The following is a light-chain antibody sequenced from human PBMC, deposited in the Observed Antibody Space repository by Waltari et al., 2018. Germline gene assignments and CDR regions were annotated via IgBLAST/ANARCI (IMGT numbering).Light chain of an antibody. J-gene: IGLJ2*01. CDR3: CSYVGGSRVL. V-gene: IGLV2-23*01. Sequence: QSVLTQPASVSGSPGQSITIPCTGTRSVIGAYKFVSWFQQLPGQAPRLLISEATKRPSGVSYRFSGSKSGNTASLSISDLQAEDEADYYCCSYVGGSRVLFGGGTKLTV. CDR2: EAT. CDR1: RSVIGAYKF.